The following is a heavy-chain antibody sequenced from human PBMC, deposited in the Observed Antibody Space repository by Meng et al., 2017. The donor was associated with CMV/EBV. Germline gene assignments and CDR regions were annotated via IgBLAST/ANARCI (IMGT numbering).Heavy chain of an antibody. D-gene: IGHD3-9*01. CDR2: IKQDGSEK. J-gene: IGHJ4*02. CDR1: GFTFSSYW. V-gene: IGHV3-7*01. CDR3: ARQYYDILTGYYNVIGVFDY. Sequence: GALKISCAASGFTFSSYWMSWVRQAPGKGLEWVANIKQDGSEKYYVDSVKGRFTISRDNAKNSLYLQMNSLRAEDTAVYYCARQYYDILTGYYNVIGVFDYWGQGTLVTVSS.